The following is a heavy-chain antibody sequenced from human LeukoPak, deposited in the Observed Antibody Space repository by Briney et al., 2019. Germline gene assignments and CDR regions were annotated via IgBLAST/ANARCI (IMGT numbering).Heavy chain of an antibody. CDR1: GFTFSSYA. J-gene: IGHJ6*02. V-gene: IGHV3-30-3*01. CDR2: VSYDGSNK. CDR3: AREGVVIGAPGMDV. D-gene: IGHD2-21*01. Sequence: GGSLRLSCAASGFTFSSYAMHWVRQAPGKGLEWVAVVSYDGSNKYYADSVKGRFTISRDNFKNTLYLQMSSLRAEDTAVYYCAREGVVIGAPGMDVWGQGTTVTVSS.